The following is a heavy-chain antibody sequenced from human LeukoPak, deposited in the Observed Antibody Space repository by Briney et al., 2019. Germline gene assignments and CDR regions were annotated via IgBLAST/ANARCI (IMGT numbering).Heavy chain of an antibody. V-gene: IGHV3-74*01. J-gene: IGHJ4*02. D-gene: IGHD6-25*01. CDR1: GFTFSDYW. Sequence: GGSLRLSCAASGFTFSDYWMHWVRQGPGKGPEWLSRTSKDGSGTFYADAAKGRFTASGDNTKNTVYLQVTNVRPDDTAVYYCARGGYSGSYYRFSWGQGTVVTVAS. CDR3: ARGGYSGSYYRFS. CDR2: TSKDGSGT.